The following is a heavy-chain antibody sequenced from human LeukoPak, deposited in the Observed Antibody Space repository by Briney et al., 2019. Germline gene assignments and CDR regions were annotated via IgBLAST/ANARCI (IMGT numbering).Heavy chain of an antibody. CDR2: ISASGSLT. Sequence: GGSLRLSCAAPGFSFSSYEMNWVRQAPGKGLEWISYISASGSLTHYADSVEGRFTISRDNAKNSLYLQMNNLRGEDTGLYYCAGDGTPIYSSGWVYMDVWGKGTTVTVSS. CDR1: GFSFSSYE. V-gene: IGHV3-48*03. D-gene: IGHD6-25*01. J-gene: IGHJ6*04. CDR3: AGDGTPIYSSGWVYMDV.